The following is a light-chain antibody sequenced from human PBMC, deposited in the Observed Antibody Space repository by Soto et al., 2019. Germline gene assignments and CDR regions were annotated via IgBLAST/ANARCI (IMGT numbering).Light chain of an antibody. Sequence: QSALSQPASVSGSPGQSITISCTGTSSDVGGFEYVSWYQHQPGKAPKLIIYDVTKRPSGVSNRFSGSVNSSSNSASLTISGLRPEDEADYYCQSYDSANRGVFGGGTKVTVL. CDR2: DVT. CDR3: QSYDSANRGV. V-gene: IGLV2-14*01. CDR1: SSDVGGFEY. J-gene: IGLJ3*02.